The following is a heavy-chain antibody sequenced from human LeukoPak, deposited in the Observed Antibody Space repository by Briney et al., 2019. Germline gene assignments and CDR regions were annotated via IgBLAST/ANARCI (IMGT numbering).Heavy chain of an antibody. CDR2: ISGSGGST. CDR3: AKARNRIRVADIVVVPAAIIYFDY. J-gene: IGHJ4*02. V-gene: IGHV3-23*01. CDR1: GFTFSSYA. D-gene: IGHD2-2*01. Sequence: PGGSLRLSCAASGFTFSSYAMSWVRQAPGKGLEWVSAISGSGGSTYYADSVKGRFTISRDNSKNTLYLQMNSLRAEDTAVYYCAKARNRIRVADIVVVPAAIIYFDYWGQGTLVTVSS.